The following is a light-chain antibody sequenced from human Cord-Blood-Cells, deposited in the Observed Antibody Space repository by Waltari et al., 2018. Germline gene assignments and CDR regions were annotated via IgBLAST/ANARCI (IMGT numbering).Light chain of an antibody. CDR3: AAWDDSLSGWV. J-gene: IGLJ3*02. Sequence: QPVLTQPHSASGTPGRRVTITCSARRSNIGSNYVYCYQQLPGTAPKLLIYSKNQRPSGVPDRFSGYKSGTSASLAISGHRSEDEADYYCAAWDDSLSGWVFGGETKLTVL. CDR1: RSNIGSNY. CDR2: SKN. V-gene: IGLV1-47*02.